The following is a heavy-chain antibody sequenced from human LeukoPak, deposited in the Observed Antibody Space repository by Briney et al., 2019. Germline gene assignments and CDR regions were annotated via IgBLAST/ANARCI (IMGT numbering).Heavy chain of an antibody. CDR3: ARDYSGYDDY. V-gene: IGHV3-74*01. CDR1: EYTFSRYW. J-gene: IGHJ4*02. Sequence: PGGSLDLSCEGSEYTFSRYWINWVGKPPGRGLVWVSRINPDGGTTTYADSVKGRFTISRDNAKNTLYLQMNSLSGEDTAVYYCARDYSGYDDYWGQGTLVTVSS. CDR2: INPDGGTT. D-gene: IGHD3-22*01.